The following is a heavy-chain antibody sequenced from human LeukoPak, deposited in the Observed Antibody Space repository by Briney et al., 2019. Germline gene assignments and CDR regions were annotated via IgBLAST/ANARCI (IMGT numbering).Heavy chain of an antibody. V-gene: IGHV4-59*07. CDR1: GGSISSYY. CDR2: NYYSGST. Sequence: SDTLSLIRTVSGGSISSYYWSWTPQPPGKGLEWIGYNYYSGSTNYNTSLKSPVTISVDTSKNQFSLKLSSVTAADTAMYYCARVIAESGLYRRLAFEISGQGTMFTVSS. J-gene: IGHJ3*02. CDR3: ARVIAESGLYRRLAFEI. D-gene: IGHD6-19*01.